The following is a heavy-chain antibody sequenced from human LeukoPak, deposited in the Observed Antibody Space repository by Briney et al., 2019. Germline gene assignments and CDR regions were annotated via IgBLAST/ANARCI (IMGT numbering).Heavy chain of an antibody. J-gene: IGHJ6*02. CDR2: IVVGSGNT. Sequence: ASVNVSCKASGFAFTSSAVQWVRQARGQRLEWIGWIVVGSGNTNYAQKFQERVTIPRDMSTSTAYMELSSLRSEDTAVYYCAAPSVGSSSWYGGLYYYGMDVWGQGNTVTVS. CDR3: AAPSVGSSSWYGGLYYYGMDV. D-gene: IGHD6-13*01. CDR1: GFAFTSSA. V-gene: IGHV1-58*01.